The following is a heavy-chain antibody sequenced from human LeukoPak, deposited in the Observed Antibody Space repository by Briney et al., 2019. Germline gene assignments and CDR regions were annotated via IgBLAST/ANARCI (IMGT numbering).Heavy chain of an antibody. CDR3: ARMRYSSGWPFDAFDI. CDR2: FSVSGGTT. D-gene: IGHD6-19*01. J-gene: IGHJ3*02. Sequence: GGSLRLSCAASGFTFSSYAMSWVRQAPGKGLEWVSGFSVSGGTTYYADSVKGRFTISRDNSKNSLYLQMNSLRAEDTAVYYCARMRYSSGWPFDAFDIWGQGTMVTVSS. V-gene: IGHV3-23*01. CDR1: GFTFSSYA.